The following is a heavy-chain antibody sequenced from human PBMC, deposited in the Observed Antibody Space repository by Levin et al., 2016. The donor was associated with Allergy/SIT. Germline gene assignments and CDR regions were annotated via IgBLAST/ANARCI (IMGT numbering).Heavy chain of an antibody. D-gene: IGHD5-18*01. J-gene: IGHJ4*02. CDR3: ARDPRWVEDTAITHPAATDY. CDR1: GGTFSSYA. CDR2: IIPIFGTA. Sequence: SVKVSCKASGGTFSSYAISWVRQAPGQGLEWMGGIIPIFGTANYAQKFQGRVTITADESTSTAYMELSSLRSEDTAVYYCARDPRWVEDTAITHPAATDYWGQGTLVTVSS. V-gene: IGHV1-69*13.